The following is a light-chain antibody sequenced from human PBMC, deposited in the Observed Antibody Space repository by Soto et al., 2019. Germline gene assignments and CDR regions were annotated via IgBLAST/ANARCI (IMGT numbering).Light chain of an antibody. CDR2: EVN. J-gene: IGLJ1*01. Sequence: QSALTQPPSASGSPGQSVTISCTGTSSDVCGYNFVSWYQHHPGKAPKLIIYEVNKRPSGVPNRFSGSKSGNTASLTVSGLQAVDEADYYCNSYAGSNIYVFGTGTKLTVL. V-gene: IGLV2-8*01. CDR3: NSYAGSNIYV. CDR1: SSDVCGYNF.